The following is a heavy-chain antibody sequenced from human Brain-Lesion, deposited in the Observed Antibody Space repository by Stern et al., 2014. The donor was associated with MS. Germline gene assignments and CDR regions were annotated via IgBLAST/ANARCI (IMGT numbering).Heavy chain of an antibody. D-gene: IGHD2-2*01. V-gene: IGHV4-61*02. CDR3: ARGRVVPGFQYYATDV. J-gene: IGHJ6*02. CDR2: IFNSGST. CDR1: SSGGYY. Sequence: SSGGYYWSWIRQPAGKGLEWIGRIFNSGSTSYNPSPKSRGSLSIETSKNQFSLRLNSMTAADTAVYYCARGRVVPGFQYYATDVWGQGTTVIVSS.